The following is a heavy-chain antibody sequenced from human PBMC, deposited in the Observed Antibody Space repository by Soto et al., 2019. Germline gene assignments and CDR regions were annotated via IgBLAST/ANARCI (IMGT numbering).Heavy chain of an antibody. D-gene: IGHD3-22*01. CDR2: IYYSGST. Sequence: QVQLQESGPGLVKPSQTLSLTCTVSGGSISSGGYYWSWIRQHPGKGLEWIGYIYYSGSTYYNPSLKSRVTISVDTSKNQFSLKLSSVTAADTAVYYCASSYDSSGYPWYYFDYWGQGTLVTVSS. CDR3: ASSYDSSGYPWYYFDY. CDR1: GGSISSGGYY. J-gene: IGHJ4*02. V-gene: IGHV4-31*03.